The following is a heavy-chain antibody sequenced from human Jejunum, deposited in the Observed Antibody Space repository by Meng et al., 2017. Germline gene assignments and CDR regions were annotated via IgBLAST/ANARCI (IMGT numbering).Heavy chain of an antibody. D-gene: IGHD6-13*01. CDR1: GGSISNNNY. CDR2: ISDGGST. Sequence: VQLQEPGPGRGKPSGTLSLTCAVSGGSISNNNYWSWVRQPPGKGLEWIGEISDGGSTSYNPSLKNRVTISIDKSKSQFSLKLSSVTAADTAVYYCASSIAAAVGYYFDYWGQGTLVTVSS. J-gene: IGHJ4*02. CDR3: ASSIAAAVGYYFDY. V-gene: IGHV4-4*02.